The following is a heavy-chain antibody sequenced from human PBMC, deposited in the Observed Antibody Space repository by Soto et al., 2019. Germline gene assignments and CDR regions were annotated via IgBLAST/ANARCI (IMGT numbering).Heavy chain of an antibody. CDR2: ISYDGSNK. CDR1: GFTFSSYA. Sequence: GGSLRLSCAASGFTFSSYAMHWVRQAPGKGLEWVAVISYDGSNKYYADSVKGRFTISRDNSKNTLYLQMNSLRAEDTAVYYCAREIPPDYGSGSYYGYFDYWGQGTLVTAPQ. J-gene: IGHJ4*02. CDR3: AREIPPDYGSGSYYGYFDY. V-gene: IGHV3-30-3*01. D-gene: IGHD3-10*01.